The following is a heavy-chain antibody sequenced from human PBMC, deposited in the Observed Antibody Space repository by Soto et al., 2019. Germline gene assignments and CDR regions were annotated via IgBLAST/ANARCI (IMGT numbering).Heavy chain of an antibody. Sequence: PXESLRLSCISSGFTFRTYTMNGVRQAPGKGLEWVSGIRGFSPYTFYAESVKGRFTISRDNAKNSLYLQMNSLRAEDTAVYYCARDRGYDAHDYYYNAMDVWGQGTTVTVSS. CDR3: ARDRGYDAHDYYYNAMDV. CDR1: GFTFRTYT. V-gene: IGHV3-21*01. J-gene: IGHJ6*02. D-gene: IGHD3-10*01. CDR2: IRGFSPYT.